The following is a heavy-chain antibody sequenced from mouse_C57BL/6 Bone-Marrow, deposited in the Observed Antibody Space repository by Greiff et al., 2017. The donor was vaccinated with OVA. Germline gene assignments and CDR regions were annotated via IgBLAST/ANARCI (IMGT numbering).Heavy chain of an antibody. V-gene: IGHV1-54*01. Sequence: VQLQQSGAELVRPGTSVKVSCKASGYAFTNYLIEWVKQRPGQGLEWIGVINPGSGGTNYNEKFKGKATLTADKSSSTAYMQLSSLTSEDSAVYFCASSGGFLYYFDYWGQGTTLTVSS. CDR2: INPGSGGT. J-gene: IGHJ2*01. CDR1: GYAFTNYL. CDR3: ASSGGFLYYFDY.